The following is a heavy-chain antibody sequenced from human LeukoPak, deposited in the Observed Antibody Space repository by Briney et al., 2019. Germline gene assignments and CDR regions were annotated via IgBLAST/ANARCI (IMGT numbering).Heavy chain of an antibody. D-gene: IGHD1-26*01. Sequence: SETLSRTCAVYGGSFSGYYWSWIRQPPGKGLEWIGEINHSGSTNYNPSLKSRVTISVDTSKNQFSLKLSSVTAADTAVYYCARRVGYFDYWGQGTLVTVSS. CDR1: GGSFSGYY. CDR2: INHSGST. CDR3: ARRVGYFDY. V-gene: IGHV4-34*01. J-gene: IGHJ4*02.